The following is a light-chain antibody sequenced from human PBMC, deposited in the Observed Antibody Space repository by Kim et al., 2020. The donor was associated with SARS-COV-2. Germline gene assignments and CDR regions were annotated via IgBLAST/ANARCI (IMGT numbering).Light chain of an antibody. CDR3: HQYYSIPPYT. CDR2: LAS. Sequence: DIVMTQSPDSLAVSLGERATINCKSSQSILYSSNNKNYVAWYQQKPGQPPKLLIYLASTRESGVPDRFSGSGSGTDFTLTISSLQAEDVAVYYCHQYYSIPPYTFGGGTKVDIK. V-gene: IGKV4-1*01. CDR1: QSILYSSNNKNY. J-gene: IGKJ4*01.